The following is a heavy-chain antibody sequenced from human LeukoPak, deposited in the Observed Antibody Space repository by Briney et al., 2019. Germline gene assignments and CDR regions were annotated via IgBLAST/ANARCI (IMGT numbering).Heavy chain of an antibody. CDR3: ARRSPELPRD. CDR1: GYTFTGYY. CDR2: INPNSGGT. J-gene: IGHJ4*02. Sequence: GASVKVSCKASGYTFTGYYMHWGRQAPGQGLEWMGWINPNSGGTNYAQKFQGRVTMTRDTSISTAYMELSRLRSDDTAVYYCARRSPELPRDWGQGTLVTVSS. D-gene: IGHD1-26*01. V-gene: IGHV1-2*02.